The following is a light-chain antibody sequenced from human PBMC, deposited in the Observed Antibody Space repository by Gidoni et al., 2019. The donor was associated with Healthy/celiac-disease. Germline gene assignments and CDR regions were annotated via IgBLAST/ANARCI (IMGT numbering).Light chain of an antibody. CDR3: QQSYSTLT. J-gene: IGKJ5*01. CDR1: QSISSY. CDR2: AAS. Sequence: DIQMTQSPSSLSASVGDRVTITCRASQSISSYLNWYQQKPGKAPKLLIYAASSLQSGVPSRFSGSGSGTDFTLTISSLQPEDFATYYCQQSYSTLTFXQXTRLEIK. V-gene: IGKV1-39*01.